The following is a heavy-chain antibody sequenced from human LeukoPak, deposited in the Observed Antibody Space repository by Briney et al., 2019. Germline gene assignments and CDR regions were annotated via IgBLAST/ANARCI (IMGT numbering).Heavy chain of an antibody. CDR2: ISGSGGSS. CDR3: ARLGRYADY. V-gene: IGHV3-23*01. J-gene: IGHJ4*02. CDR1: GFTFTNYA. Sequence: PGGSLRLSCAASGFTFTNYAMTWVRQVPGKGLEWVSHISGSGGSSYHVDSVKGRFTNSRDNSKNTLYPQMNSLRAEDTAVYYCARLGRYADYWGQGTLVTVSS. D-gene: IGHD3-16*01.